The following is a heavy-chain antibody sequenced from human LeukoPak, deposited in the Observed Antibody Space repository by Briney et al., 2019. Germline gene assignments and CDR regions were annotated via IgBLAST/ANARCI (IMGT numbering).Heavy chain of an antibody. CDR2: IDPSDTET. D-gene: IGHD5-18*01. V-gene: IGHV5-51*01. J-gene: IGHJ4*02. CDR1: GYSFTSYW. CDR3: ARQTAMGRSGDY. Sequence: GESLKISCKASGYSFTSYWIGWVRQMPGKGLEWMGIIDPSDTETRYTPSFQGQVTISVDKSLTTADLQWNSLKASDTAMYYCARQTAMGRSGDYWGQGTLVTVSS.